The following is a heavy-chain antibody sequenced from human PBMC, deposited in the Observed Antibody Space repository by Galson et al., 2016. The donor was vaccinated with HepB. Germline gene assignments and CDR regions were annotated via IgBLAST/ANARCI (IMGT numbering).Heavy chain of an antibody. J-gene: IGHJ4*02. CDR2: INQDGGEK. CDR3: ANHRG. D-gene: IGHD1-14*01. V-gene: IGHV3-7*03. CDR1: GFTFSSHW. Sequence: SLRLSCAASGFTFSSHWMHWVRQAPGKGLEWVANINQDGGEKYYVDSVKGRFNISRDNAKNSLYLQMNSLRAEDPAVFYCANHRGWGQGTLVTVSS.